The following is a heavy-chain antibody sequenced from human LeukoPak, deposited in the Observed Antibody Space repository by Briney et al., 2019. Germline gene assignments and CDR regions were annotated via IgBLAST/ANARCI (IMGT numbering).Heavy chain of an antibody. Sequence: SETLSLTCSVSGYSFTSGHYWGWIRQPPGKGLEWIANIYHTGSAHYNPSLKSRVTISADTSKNQFSLKLSCVTAADTAVYYCARYCTSYTCILRGFDYWGQGALVTVSS. CDR1: GYSFTSGHY. CDR2: IYHTGSA. CDR3: ARYCTSYTCILRGFDY. J-gene: IGHJ4*02. V-gene: IGHV4-38-2*01. D-gene: IGHD2-8*01.